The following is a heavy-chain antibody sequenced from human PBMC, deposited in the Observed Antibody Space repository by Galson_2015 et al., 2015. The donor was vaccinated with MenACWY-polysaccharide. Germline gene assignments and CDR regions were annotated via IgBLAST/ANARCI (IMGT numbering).Heavy chain of an antibody. CDR2: MNPNSGNT. D-gene: IGHD1-26*01. Sequence: SVKVSCKASGYTFSSYDINWVRQATGQRLEWMGWMNPNSGNTGYAQKFQGRVTMTRNTSISTAYMELSSLTSEDTAVYYCARGMGATSRPNYWGQGTLVIVSS. V-gene: IGHV1-8*01. CDR1: GYTFSSYD. J-gene: IGHJ4*02. CDR3: ARGMGATSRPNY.